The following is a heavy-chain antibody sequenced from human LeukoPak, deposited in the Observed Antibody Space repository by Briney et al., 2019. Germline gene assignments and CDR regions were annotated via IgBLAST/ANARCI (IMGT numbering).Heavy chain of an antibody. CDR1: GGSVSSGSYY. V-gene: IGHV4-61*01. CDR3: ARDRHCVNGLCHNSPGMDV. Sequence: SEALSLTCTVSGGSVSSGSYYWSWIRQPPGKGLEWIGYIYYSGSTNYNPSLKSRVTISVDTSKNQFSLKLSSVTAADTAVYYCARDRHCVNGLCHNSPGMDVWGRGTTVTVSS. J-gene: IGHJ6*02. CDR2: IYYSGST. D-gene: IGHD2-8*01.